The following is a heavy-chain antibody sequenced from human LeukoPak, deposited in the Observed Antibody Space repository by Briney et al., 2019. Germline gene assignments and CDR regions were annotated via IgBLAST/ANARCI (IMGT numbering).Heavy chain of an antibody. V-gene: IGHV3-21*01. CDR3: ARDLTDDFWSGYHFDY. CDR2: ISSSSNYI. D-gene: IGHD3-3*01. J-gene: IGHJ4*02. Sequence: PGGSLRLSCAASGFTFSSSAMSWVRQAPGKGLEWVSSISSSSNYIYYADSVKGRFTISRDNAKNSLYLQMNSLRAEDTAVYYCARDLTDDFWSGYHFDYRGQGTLVTVSS. CDR1: GFTFSSSA.